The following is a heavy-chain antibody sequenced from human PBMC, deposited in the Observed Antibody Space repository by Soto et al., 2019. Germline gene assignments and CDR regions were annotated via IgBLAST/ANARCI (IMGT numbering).Heavy chain of an antibody. J-gene: IGHJ4*02. V-gene: IGHV3-73*01. CDR2: IRSKANSYAT. CDR1: GFTFSGSA. D-gene: IGHD1-1*01. CDR3: NRPTPRSYYFDY. Sequence: EVQLVESGGGLVQPGGSLKLSCAASGFTFSGSAMHWVRQASGKGLEWVGRIRSKANSYATAYAASVKGRFTISRDDSKNTADLQMNRLKTEDTAVYYCNRPTPRSYYFDYRGQGTLVTVSS.